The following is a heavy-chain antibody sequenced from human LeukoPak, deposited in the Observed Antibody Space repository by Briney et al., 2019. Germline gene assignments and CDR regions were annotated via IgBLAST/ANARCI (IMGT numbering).Heavy chain of an antibody. CDR3: ARDRDSSGYDYFDY. Sequence: GRSLRLSCAASGFTFSSYGMHWVRQAPGKGLEWVAVIWYDGSNKYYADSVKGRFTISRDNSKNTLYLQMNSLGAEDTAVYYCARDRDSSGYDYFDYWGQGTLVTVSS. J-gene: IGHJ4*02. D-gene: IGHD3-22*01. V-gene: IGHV3-33*01. CDR2: IWYDGSNK. CDR1: GFTFSSYG.